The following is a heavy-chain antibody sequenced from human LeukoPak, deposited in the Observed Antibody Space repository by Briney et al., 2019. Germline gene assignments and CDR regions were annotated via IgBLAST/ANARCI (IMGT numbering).Heavy chain of an antibody. Sequence: SQTLSLTCTVSGGSISSGSYYWSWIRQPAGKGLEWIRRIYNSGSTNYNPSLKSRVTISVDTSKNQFYLKLSSVTAADTAVYYCARDYYDSSGYYYRYNAFDIWGQGTMVTVSS. CDR1: GGSISSGSYY. D-gene: IGHD3-22*01. V-gene: IGHV4-61*02. J-gene: IGHJ3*02. CDR3: ARDYYDSSGYYYRYNAFDI. CDR2: IYNSGST.